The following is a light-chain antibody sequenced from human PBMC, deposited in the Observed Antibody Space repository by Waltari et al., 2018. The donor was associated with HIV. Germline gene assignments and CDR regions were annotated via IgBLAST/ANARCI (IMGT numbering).Light chain of an antibody. CDR2: DVS. CDR1: SSDVGGYKY. CDR3: CSYAGSSTLL. Sequence: QSALPQPASVSGSPGQSITISCTGASSDVGGYKYVSWYHHHPGKAPKLMIYDVSERPSGVSNRVSGSKSGNTASLTISGLQAEDEADYYCCSYAGSSTLLFGGGTKVTVL. J-gene: IGLJ3*02. V-gene: IGLV2-23*02.